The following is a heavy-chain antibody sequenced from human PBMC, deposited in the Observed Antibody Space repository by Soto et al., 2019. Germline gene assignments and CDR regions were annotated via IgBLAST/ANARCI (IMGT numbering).Heavy chain of an antibody. J-gene: IGHJ6*02. CDR2: ISSSSSYI. CDR1: GFSFRSYS. Sequence: PGGSLRLACAACGFSFRSYSMNWVPQAPGKGLEWVSSISSSSSYIYYADSVKGRFTISRDNAKNSLYLQMNSLRAEDTAVYYCATALDGNPYYYGMDVWRQGTTVTVSS. CDR3: ATALDGNPYYYGMDV. V-gene: IGHV3-21*01.